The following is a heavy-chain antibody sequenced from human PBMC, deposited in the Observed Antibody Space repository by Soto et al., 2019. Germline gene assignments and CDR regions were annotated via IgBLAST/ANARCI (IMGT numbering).Heavy chain of an antibody. V-gene: IGHV3-74*01. J-gene: IGHJ1*01. CDR2: ISNDGSST. CDR3: ERLPNKSPQN. CDR1: GFTFSSYW. Sequence: EVQLVESGGGLVQPGGSLRLSCVASGFTFSSYWMHWVRQAPGKGLVWVSSISNDGSSTSYADTVKGRFTISRDNAKNTLYLQMNSLRAEDTAVYYCERLPNKSPQNWGQGTLVIVSP.